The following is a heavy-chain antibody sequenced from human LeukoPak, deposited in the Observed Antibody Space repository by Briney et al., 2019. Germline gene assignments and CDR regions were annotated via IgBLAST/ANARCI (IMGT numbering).Heavy chain of an antibody. CDR2: IRYDGSNK. CDR3: AKDRSNCSSTSCYFDY. V-gene: IGHV3-30*02. J-gene: IGHJ4*02. Sequence: GGSLRLSCAASGFTFSSYGMHWVRQAPGKGLEWVAFIRYDGSNKYYADSVKGRFTISRDNSKKTLYPQMNSVRAEDTAVYYCAKDRSNCSSTSCYFDYWGQGTLVTVSS. CDR1: GFTFSSYG. D-gene: IGHD2-2*01.